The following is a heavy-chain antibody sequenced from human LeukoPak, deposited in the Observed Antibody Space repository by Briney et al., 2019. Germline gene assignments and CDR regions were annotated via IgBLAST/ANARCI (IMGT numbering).Heavy chain of an antibody. D-gene: IGHD3-10*01. CDR1: GYTFSDHY. J-gene: IGHJ6*02. CDR2: IKANSGGT. Sequence: ASVRVSCKASGYTFSDHYMHWVRQAPGQGLEWMGWIKANSGGTNYAQKFEDRVTMTRDTSISTVYMELSRLRSDDTALYYCARGDSMVRGDYYGLDVWGQGTTVTVSS. CDR3: ARGDSMVRGDYYGLDV. V-gene: IGHV1-2*02.